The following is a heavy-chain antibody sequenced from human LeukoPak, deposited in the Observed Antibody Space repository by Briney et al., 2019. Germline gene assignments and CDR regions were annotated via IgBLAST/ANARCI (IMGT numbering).Heavy chain of an antibody. Sequence: PSETLSLTCTVSGGSISRYYWNWLRQSAGKGLEWIGRIDPSGSTNYNPSLKSRVTMSVDTSTNQFSLNLISVTAADTAVYYCAVYGSDGRDEFWGQGTLVTVSS. CDR1: GGSISRYY. D-gene: IGHD1-14*01. CDR3: AVYGSDGRDEF. J-gene: IGHJ4*02. V-gene: IGHV4-4*07. CDR2: IDPSGST.